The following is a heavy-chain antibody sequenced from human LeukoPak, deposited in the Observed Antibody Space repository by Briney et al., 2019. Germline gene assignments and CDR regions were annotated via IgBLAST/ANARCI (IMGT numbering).Heavy chain of an antibody. V-gene: IGHV4-34*01. CDR2: INHSRST. D-gene: IGHD2-21*02. CDR1: GGSFSGYY. J-gene: IGHJ6*02. CDR3: ARDPPYCGGDCMDYGMDV. Sequence: SETLSLTCAVYGGSFSGYYWSWIRQPPGKGLEWIGEINHSRSTNYNPSLKSRVTISVDTSKNQSSLKLSSVTGADTAVYYCARDPPYCGGDCMDYGMDVWGQGTTVTVSS.